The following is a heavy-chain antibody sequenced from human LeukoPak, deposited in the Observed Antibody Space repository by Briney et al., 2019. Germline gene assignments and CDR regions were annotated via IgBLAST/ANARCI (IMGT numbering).Heavy chain of an antibody. Sequence: PGGSLRLSCAASGFTFDNYGMSWVRQAPGKGLEWVSSISGSGDTTYYADSVKGQFTISRDDSKNTLYLQMNSQRAEDTAVYYCAKRRDWVQGRLVTV. CDR1: GFTFDNYG. CDR2: ISGSGDTT. J-gene: IGHJ4*02. V-gene: IGHV3-23*01. CDR3: AKRRD.